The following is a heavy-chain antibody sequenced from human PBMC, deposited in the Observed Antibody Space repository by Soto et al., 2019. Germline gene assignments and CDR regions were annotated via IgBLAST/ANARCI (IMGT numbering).Heavy chain of an antibody. CDR2: FNPTSGST. D-gene: IGHD6-13*01. CDR3: ARDLAAGDY. CDR1: GYTFINYY. V-gene: IGHV1-46*01. Sequence: QVQLVQSGAEVKKPGASVKLSCKASGYTFINYYIHWVRQAPGQGLEWMGIFNPTSGSTNYAQKFQGRVTLTMDTSTRAVYMELSSLRFDDTAVYYCARDLAAGDYWGQGTLVTVSS. J-gene: IGHJ4*02.